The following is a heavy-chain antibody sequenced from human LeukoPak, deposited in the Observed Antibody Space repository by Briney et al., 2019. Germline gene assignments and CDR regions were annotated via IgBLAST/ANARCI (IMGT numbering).Heavy chain of an antibody. D-gene: IGHD6-19*01. Sequence: GGSLRLSCAASGFTFSSYWMSWVRQAPGKGLEWVSVIYSGGSTYYADSVKGRFTISRDNSKNTLYLQMNSLRAEDTAVYYCAREAGEQWLFIDYWGQGTLVTVSS. V-gene: IGHV3-53*01. J-gene: IGHJ4*02. CDR1: GFTFSSYW. CDR3: AREAGEQWLFIDY. CDR2: IYSGGST.